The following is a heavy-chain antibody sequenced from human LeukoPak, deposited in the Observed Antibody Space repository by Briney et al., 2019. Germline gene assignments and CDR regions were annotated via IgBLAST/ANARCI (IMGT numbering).Heavy chain of an antibody. CDR2: ISSSGSTI. CDR1: GFTFSDYY. D-gene: IGHD3-10*01. CDR3: ARDNYGSGSYSWSKRLDY. V-gene: IGHV3-11*04. Sequence: KTGGPLRLSCAASGFTFSDYYMSWIRQAPGKGLEWVSYISSSGSTIYYADSVKGRFTISRDNPKNSLYLQMNSLRAEDTAVYYCARDNYGSGSYSWSKRLDYWGQGTLVTVSS. J-gene: IGHJ4*02.